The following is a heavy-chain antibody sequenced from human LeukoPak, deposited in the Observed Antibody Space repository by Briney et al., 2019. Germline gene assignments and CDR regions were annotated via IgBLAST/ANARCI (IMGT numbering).Heavy chain of an antibody. CDR2: IKRETDGGTT. J-gene: IGHJ4*02. D-gene: IGHD1-26*01. V-gene: IGHV3-15*07. CDR3: TTGGGVGAIRTGAY. CDR1: GFILRNNW. Sequence: GSLRLSCAASGFILRNNWMNWVRPGPGKGLEWVGRIKRETDGGTTDHAAPVKDRFTISRDDSKNMLFLDMKSLKIEDTGLYYCTTGGGVGAIRTGAYWGQGTLVIVSS.